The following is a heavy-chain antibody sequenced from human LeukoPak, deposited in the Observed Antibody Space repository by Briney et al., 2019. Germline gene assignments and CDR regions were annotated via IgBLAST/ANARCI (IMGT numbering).Heavy chain of an antibody. CDR2: ISSSGSTI. Sequence: GGSLRLSCAASGFTFSDYYMSWIRQAPGKGLEWVSYISSSGSTIYYADSVKGRFTISRDNAKNSLYLQMNSLRAEDTAVYYCARVDYDFWSGYSNFDYWGQGTLVTVSS. J-gene: IGHJ4*02. D-gene: IGHD3-3*01. CDR3: ARVDYDFWSGYSNFDY. CDR1: GFTFSDYY. V-gene: IGHV3-11*04.